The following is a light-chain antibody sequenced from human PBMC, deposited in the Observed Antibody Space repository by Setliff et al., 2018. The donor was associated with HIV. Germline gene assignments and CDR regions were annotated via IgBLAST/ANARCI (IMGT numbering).Light chain of an antibody. Sequence: QSALTQPRSVSGSRGQTVTFSCTGASSDVGAYDYVSWYQQHPGKAPKLMIYDVSKRPSGVPARFSGFKSGNTASLTIFGLQPEDEADYYCCSYATTSTVVFGGGTKVTVL. CDR2: DVS. CDR3: CSYATTSTVV. CDR1: SSDVGAYDY. V-gene: IGLV2-11*01. J-gene: IGLJ2*01.